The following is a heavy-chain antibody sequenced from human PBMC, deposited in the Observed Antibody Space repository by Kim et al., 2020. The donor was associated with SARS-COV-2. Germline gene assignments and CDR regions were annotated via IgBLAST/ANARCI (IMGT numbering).Heavy chain of an antibody. D-gene: IGHD2-8*02. J-gene: IGHJ4*02. Sequence: TIFYADSVTGRFTVSRDNAKNSLHLQMNSLTAEDTAVYYCARGTAFYFEHWGQGALVTVSS. CDR3: ARGTAFYFEH. V-gene: IGHV3-48*03. CDR2: TI.